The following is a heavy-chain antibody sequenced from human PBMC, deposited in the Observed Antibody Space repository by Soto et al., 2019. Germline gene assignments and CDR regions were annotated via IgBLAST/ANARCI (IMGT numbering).Heavy chain of an antibody. CDR2: ISSSSSYI. CDR3: ARSRSGGSTQFDY. V-gene: IGHV3-21*01. D-gene: IGHD2-15*01. Sequence: EAQLVESGGGLVKPGGSLRLSCAASGFTFSSYSMNWVRQAPGKGLEWVSSISSSSSYIYYADSVKGRFTISRDNAKNSLYLQMNSLRAEDTAVYYCARSRSGGSTQFDYWGQGTLVTVSS. CDR1: GFTFSSYS. J-gene: IGHJ4*02.